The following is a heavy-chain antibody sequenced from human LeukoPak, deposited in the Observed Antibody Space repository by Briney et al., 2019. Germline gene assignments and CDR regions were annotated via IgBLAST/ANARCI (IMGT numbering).Heavy chain of an antibody. D-gene: IGHD5-12*01. J-gene: IGHJ4*02. Sequence: ASVKVSCKASGYSFTDYYIHWVRQAPGQGLEWMGWINPNSGGTNYVQKFQGRVSMTRDTSISTTYMELSRLKSDDTAVYYCAREAATMNDYWGQGTLVTVSS. CDR2: INPNSGGT. CDR1: GYSFTDYY. V-gene: IGHV1-2*02. CDR3: AREAATMNDY.